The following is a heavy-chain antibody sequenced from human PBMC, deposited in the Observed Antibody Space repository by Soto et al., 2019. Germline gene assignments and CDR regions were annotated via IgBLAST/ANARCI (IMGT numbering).Heavy chain of an antibody. V-gene: IGHV3-30*04. J-gene: IGHJ4*02. CDR3: ARDPPQDVRYISRDYYFD. Sequence: GGSLRLSCAASGFSFNTYAMHWVRQAPGKGLEWVAVISFDAGLKYYADSVKGRFTISRDNSENTLYLQMNSLRAEDTAVYYCARDPPQDVRYISRDYYFDWGQGTLVTVSS. D-gene: IGHD3-22*01. CDR1: GFSFNTYA. CDR2: ISFDAGLK.